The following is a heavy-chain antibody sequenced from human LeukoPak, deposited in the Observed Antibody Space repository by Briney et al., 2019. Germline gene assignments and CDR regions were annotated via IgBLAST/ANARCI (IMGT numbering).Heavy chain of an antibody. Sequence: GGSLRLSCAASGFTFSNYVMSWVRQAPGKGLEWVSGISGSGDSTYYADSVKGRFTISRDNSKNTLYLQMNSLRAEDTAVYYCAAVFLVSYDSSGYYCFDYWGRGTLVTVSS. J-gene: IGHJ4*02. CDR2: ISGSGDST. V-gene: IGHV3-23*01. CDR1: GFTFSNYV. CDR3: AAVFLVSYDSSGYYCFDY. D-gene: IGHD3-22*01.